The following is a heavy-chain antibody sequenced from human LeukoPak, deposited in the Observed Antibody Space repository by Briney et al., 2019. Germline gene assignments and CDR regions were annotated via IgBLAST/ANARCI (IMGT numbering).Heavy chain of an antibody. CDR1: GFTFSWYA. Sequence: GQSLKFSCSAHGFTFSWYAMHWIRQAPGKGLGYVSGINDNVVRTHYGDSVKGRFSISRDNSKNTLHLQMSTLRADDTALYYCVKDVGGSYAFDYWGQGILVTVAS. J-gene: IGHJ4*02. D-gene: IGHD1-26*01. CDR3: VKDVGGSYAFDY. V-gene: IGHV3-64D*09. CDR2: INDNVVRT.